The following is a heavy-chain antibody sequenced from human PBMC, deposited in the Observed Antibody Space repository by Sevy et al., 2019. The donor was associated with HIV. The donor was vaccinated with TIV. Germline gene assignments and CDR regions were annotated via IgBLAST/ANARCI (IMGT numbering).Heavy chain of an antibody. CDR3: AIVGLGYYSGSSYYQGDWLDP. CDR2: SDPKEGER. CDR1: GYSLSRLT. D-gene: IGHD2-15*01. Sequence: ASVKVSCKDTGYSLSRLTIHWVRQAPGKGLEWMGSSDPKEGERIYSQTFQGRLTMTEDTSTDTAYMELSSLTSDDTAVYFCAIVGLGYYSGSSYYQGDWLDPWGQGTLVTVSS. J-gene: IGHJ5*02. V-gene: IGHV1-24*01.